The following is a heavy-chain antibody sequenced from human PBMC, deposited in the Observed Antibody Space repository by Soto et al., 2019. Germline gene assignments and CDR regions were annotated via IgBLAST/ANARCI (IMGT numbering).Heavy chain of an antibody. V-gene: IGHV3-30*14. J-gene: IGHJ4*02. D-gene: IGHD6-19*01. Sequence: GGSLRLSCAASGFTFSGYAMHWVRQAPGKGLEWVAVISYDSSNKYYADSVKGRFTVSRDNSKNTLYLQMSSLRAEDTAVYYCVKDLGIAVAAEGDYFDYWGQGTLVTVSS. CDR3: VKDLGIAVAAEGDYFDY. CDR2: ISYDSSNK. CDR1: GFTFSGYA.